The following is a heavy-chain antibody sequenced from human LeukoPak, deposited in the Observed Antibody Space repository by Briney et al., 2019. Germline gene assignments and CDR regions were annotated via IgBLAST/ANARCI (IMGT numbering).Heavy chain of an antibody. CDR2: ISPSNTI. CDR3: ARVFENA. V-gene: IGHV3-48*03. Sequence: GGSLRLSCAASGFTFSSYEMNWVRQAPGKGLEWISYISPSNTIYYADSVKGRFTISRDNAQNSLYLQMNSLRVEDTAVYYCARVFENAWGQGTLVTVTS. D-gene: IGHD3-9*01. CDR1: GFTFSSYE. J-gene: IGHJ5*02.